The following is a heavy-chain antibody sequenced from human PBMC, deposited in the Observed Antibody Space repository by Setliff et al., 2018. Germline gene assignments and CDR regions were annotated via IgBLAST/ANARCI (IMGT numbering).Heavy chain of an antibody. CDR2: INHSGST. CDR3: TVYNTGSSKDHY. J-gene: IGHJ4*02. D-gene: IGHD2-8*02. V-gene: IGHV4-34*01. CDR1: GGSISSHY. Sequence: SETLSLTCAVSGGSISSHYWSWIRQPPGKGLEWIGEINHSGSTNYNPSLKSRVTISVDTSKNQFSLKLSSVTAADTALYYCTVYNTGSSKDHYWGQGTPVTVSS.